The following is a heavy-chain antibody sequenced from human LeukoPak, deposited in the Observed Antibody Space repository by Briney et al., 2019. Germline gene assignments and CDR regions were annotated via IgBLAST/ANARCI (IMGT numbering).Heavy chain of an antibody. J-gene: IGHJ5*02. Sequence: SETLSLTCTVSGGSISSSSYYWGWIRQPPGKGLEWIGYIYYSGSTNYNPSLKSRVTISVDTSKNQFSLKLSSVTAADTAVYYCARQGNHYYGSGSYYNGDWFDPWGQGTLVTVSS. CDR3: ARQGNHYYGSGSYYNGDWFDP. V-gene: IGHV4-61*05. CDR2: IYYSGST. CDR1: GGSISSSSYY. D-gene: IGHD3-10*01.